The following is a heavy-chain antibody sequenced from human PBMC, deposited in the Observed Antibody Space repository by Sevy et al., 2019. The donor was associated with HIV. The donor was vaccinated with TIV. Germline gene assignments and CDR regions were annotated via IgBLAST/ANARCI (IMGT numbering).Heavy chain of an antibody. Sequence: GGSLRLSCAASGFTFSRYSMHWVRQAPGKGLEWVATISFDASNKHYAYSVKGRFTISRDNFQNSLFLQMNSLRPEDTAVYYCALERLSSDVAAYFQNWGQGTLVTVSS. CDR1: GFTFSRYS. J-gene: IGHJ1*01. D-gene: IGHD1-1*01. V-gene: IGHV3-30*04. CDR2: ISFDASNK. CDR3: ALERLSSDVAAYFQN.